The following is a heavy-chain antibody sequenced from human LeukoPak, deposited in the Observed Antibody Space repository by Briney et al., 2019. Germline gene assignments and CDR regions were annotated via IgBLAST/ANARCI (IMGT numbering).Heavy chain of an antibody. CDR2: IIPNSGGT. V-gene: IGHV1-2*02. J-gene: IGHJ4*02. CDR1: GYTFTDYY. D-gene: IGHD2-2*01. CDR3: ARGPAATLFDY. Sequence: ASVKVSCKASGYTFTDYYFHWVRQAPGQGLEWMGWIIPNSGGTNCAQKFQGRVTMTRDTSISTTYMELSSLRSDDTAVYYCARGPAATLFDYWGQGTLVTVSS.